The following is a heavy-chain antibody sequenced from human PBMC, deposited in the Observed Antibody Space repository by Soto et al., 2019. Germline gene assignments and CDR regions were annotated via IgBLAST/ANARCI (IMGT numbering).Heavy chain of an antibody. CDR2: IYAAGGGK. V-gene: IGHV3-23*01. D-gene: IGHD3-10*01. Sequence: PGGSLRLSCAASGFVFSNFAMFWFRQAPGRGLEWVSTIYAAGGGKYYGGSVKGRFTVSRDNSRDTLFLQMDSLRVEDTAIYFCAKDLIRGDGYIDPGYWGQGTLVTVSS. CDR1: GFVFSNFA. CDR3: AKDLIRGDGYIDPGY. J-gene: IGHJ4*02.